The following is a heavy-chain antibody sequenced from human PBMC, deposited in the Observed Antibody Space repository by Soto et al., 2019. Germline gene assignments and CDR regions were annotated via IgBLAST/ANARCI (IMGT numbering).Heavy chain of an antibody. J-gene: IGHJ4*02. D-gene: IGHD3-10*01. CDR3: ASDRSIVRGSYYFDY. Sequence: QVQLVQSGAEVKKPGSSVKVSCKASGGTFSSYAIIWVRQAPGQGLEWMGGIIPIFGTANYAQKFQGRVTITADESTSTAYMELSSLRSEDTAVYYCASDRSIVRGSYYFDYWGQGTLVTVSS. V-gene: IGHV1-69*01. CDR2: IIPIFGTA. CDR1: GGTFSSYA.